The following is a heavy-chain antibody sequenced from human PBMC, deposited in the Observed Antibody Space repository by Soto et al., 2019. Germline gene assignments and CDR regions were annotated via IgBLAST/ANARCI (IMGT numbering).Heavy chain of an antibody. CDR1: YI. J-gene: IGHJ6*02. V-gene: IGHV1-46*03. CDR2: INPSSGST. Sequence: YIKQKMRQAPGQGLEWMGIINPSSGSTSYAQKFQGRVTMTRDTSTSTVYMELSSLRSEDTAVYYCARDRAPGWAYYYGMDVWGQGTTVTVSS. CDR3: ARDRAPGWAYYYGMDV. D-gene: IGHD1-26*01.